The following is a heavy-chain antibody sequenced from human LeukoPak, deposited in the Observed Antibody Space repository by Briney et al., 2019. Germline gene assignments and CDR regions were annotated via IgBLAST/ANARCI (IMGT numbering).Heavy chain of an antibody. CDR1: GGSISSSSYY. J-gene: IGHJ4*02. V-gene: IGHV4-39*01. CDR3: ARHNFYDGSGSTDY. D-gene: IGHD3-22*01. CDR2: IYYSGNT. Sequence: SETLSLTCTVSGGSISSSSYYWGWIRQPPGKGLEWIGSIYYSGNTYYNPSLKSRVTISVDTSKKQFSLRVTSVTAADTAVYYCARHNFYDGSGSTDYWGQGTLVTVSS.